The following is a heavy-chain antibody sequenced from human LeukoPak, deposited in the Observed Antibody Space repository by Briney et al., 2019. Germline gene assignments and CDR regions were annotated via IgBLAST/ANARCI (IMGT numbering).Heavy chain of an antibody. J-gene: IGHJ4*02. D-gene: IGHD4-17*01. CDR1: GEPFSDYY. Sequence: SETLTLTCAVYGEPFSDYYWSWIRQPPRRGLEWIGEVNHGGTTNYNPSLKSRVIISADTSKNQFSLKLNSVTAADTAVYYCARVVYGDSSKDFDYWGQGTLVTVSS. CDR3: ARVVYGDSSKDFDY. V-gene: IGHV4-34*01. CDR2: VNHGGTT.